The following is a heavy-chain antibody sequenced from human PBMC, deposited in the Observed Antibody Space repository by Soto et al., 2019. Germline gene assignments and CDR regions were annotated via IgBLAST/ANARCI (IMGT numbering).Heavy chain of an antibody. J-gene: IGHJ6*02. V-gene: IGHV1-69*01. CDR3: AGGVWRGYSEYYYGMDV. Sequence: QVQLVQSGAEMKKPGSSVTVSCKVFGGTFISYSFSWVRQAPGQGPEWMGGIIPIFGTPNYAQKSQGRVTITADGSTSTAYMELSSLRSGDTAVYYCAGGVWRGYSEYYYGMDVWGQGTTVTVSS. D-gene: IGHD3-3*01. CDR2: IIPIFGTP. CDR1: GGTFISYS.